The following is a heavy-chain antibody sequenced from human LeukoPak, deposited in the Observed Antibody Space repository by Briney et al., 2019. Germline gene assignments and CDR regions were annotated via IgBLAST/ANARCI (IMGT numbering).Heavy chain of an antibody. J-gene: IGHJ4*02. V-gene: IGHV1-3*01. D-gene: IGHD3-10*02. CDR3: GRDLCSGSNQRRYFYY. CDR2: INAGNGNT. Sequence: ASVKVSCKASGDTFTSYAMHWVRQAPGQRLEWMGWINAGNGNTKYSQKFQGRVTITRDTSASTAYMELISLRAEDTVGCDCGRDLCSGSNQRRYFYYRGQGTLVT. CDR1: GDTFTSYA.